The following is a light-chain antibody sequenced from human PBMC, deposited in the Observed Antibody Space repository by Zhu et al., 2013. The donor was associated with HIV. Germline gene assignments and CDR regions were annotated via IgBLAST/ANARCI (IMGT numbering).Light chain of an antibody. CDR2: WAS. V-gene: IGKV4-1*01. Sequence: DIVMTQSPDSLAVSLGERATINCKSSQSVLYSSNNKNYLAWYQQKPGQPPKLLIYWASTRESGVPDRFSGSGSGTDFTLTISCLQSEDFATYYCQQYYAYPRTFGQGTRLGFK. CDR1: QSVLYSSNNKNY. CDR3: QQYYAYPRT. J-gene: IGKJ2*01.